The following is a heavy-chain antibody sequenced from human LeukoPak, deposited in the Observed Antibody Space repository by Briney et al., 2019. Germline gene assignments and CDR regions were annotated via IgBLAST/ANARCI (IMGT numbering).Heavy chain of an antibody. V-gene: IGHV3-9*01. J-gene: IGHJ6*02. D-gene: IGHD3-22*01. CDR1: GFTFDDYA. CDR3: AKDLSSAITSALVLDV. CDR2: ITWNRDNI. Sequence: GGSLRLSCATSGFTFDDYAMHWVRQAPGKGLEWVSGITWNRDNIGYGDSVKGRFTISRDNVKNALYLQMNSLRPEDTALYYCAKDLSSAITSALVLDVWGQGTTVIVSS.